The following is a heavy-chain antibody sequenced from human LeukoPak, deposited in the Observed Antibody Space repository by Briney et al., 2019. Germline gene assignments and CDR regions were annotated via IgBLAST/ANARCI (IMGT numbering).Heavy chain of an antibody. V-gene: IGHV3-23*01. CDR3: AKAVDGRGYYFERGADF. Sequence: SGGPVTLSCAASEFILSSYAMSWVRHPPGRGLELVSSISGNGAHPYYADSVKGRFTISRDFSRSAVYLQMSSLRVEDTAEYYCAKAVDGRGYYFERGADFWGQGTMVTVSS. CDR2: ISGNGAHP. CDR1: EFILSSYA. D-gene: IGHD3-22*01. J-gene: IGHJ4*02.